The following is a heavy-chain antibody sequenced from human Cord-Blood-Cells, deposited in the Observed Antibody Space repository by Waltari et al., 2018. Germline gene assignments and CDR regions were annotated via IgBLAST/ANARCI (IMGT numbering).Heavy chain of an antibody. CDR3: AGPARGAEDAFDI. Sequence: QVQLQESGPGLVKPSETLSLTCTVPGGSISSYYWSWIRQPPGKGLEWIGYIYYSGSTNYNPSLKSRVTISVDTSKNQFSLKLSSVTAAVTAVYYCAGPARGAEDAFDIWGQGTMVTVSS. CDR1: GGSISSYY. J-gene: IGHJ3*02. V-gene: IGHV4-59*01. D-gene: IGHD6-19*01. CDR2: IYYSGST.